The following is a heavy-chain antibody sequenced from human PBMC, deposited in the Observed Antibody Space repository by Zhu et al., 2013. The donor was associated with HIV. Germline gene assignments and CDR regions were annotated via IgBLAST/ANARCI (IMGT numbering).Heavy chain of an antibody. CDR1: GYTFTGYY. CDR2: INPNSGGT. J-gene: IGHJ4*02. V-gene: IGHV1-2*02. CDR3: ARVYMITFGGVIVDDGIDY. D-gene: IGHD3-16*02. Sequence: QVQLVQSGAEVKKPGASVKVSCKASGYTFTGYYMHWVRQAPGQGLEWMGWINPNSGGTNYAQKFQGRVTMTRDTSISTAYMELSRLRSDDTAVYYCARVYMITFGGVIVDDGIDYWGQGTLVTVSS.